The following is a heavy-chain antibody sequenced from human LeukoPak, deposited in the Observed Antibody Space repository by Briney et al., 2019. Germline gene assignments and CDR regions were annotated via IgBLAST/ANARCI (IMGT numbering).Heavy chain of an antibody. D-gene: IGHD5-24*01. CDR3: ARSRDGYNPNDY. CDR1: GYTFTSYG. J-gene: IGHJ4*02. CDR2: ISPYNT. Sequence: ASVKVSCKASGYTFTSYGISWVPQAPGQGLEWMGWISPYNTNYAQTVQGRDTMTTDTSRSTAYMEVRSLRSDDTAVYYCARSRDGYNPNDYWGQGTLVTVSS. V-gene: IGHV1-18*01.